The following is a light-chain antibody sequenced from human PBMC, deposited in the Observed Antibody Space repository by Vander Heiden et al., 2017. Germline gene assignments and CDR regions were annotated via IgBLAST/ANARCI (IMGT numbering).Light chain of an antibody. V-gene: IGKV1-12*01. Sequence: DIHMTHSPSSVSASVGDRVTITCRASQGIGTWLAWYQQKPGKAPKLLIYAASNLQSGVPSRFSGSGSGTDFTLTISSLQPEDFATYYCQQANNFPALGFGGGTKVEIK. CDR1: QGIGTW. J-gene: IGKJ4*01. CDR2: AAS. CDR3: QQANNFPALG.